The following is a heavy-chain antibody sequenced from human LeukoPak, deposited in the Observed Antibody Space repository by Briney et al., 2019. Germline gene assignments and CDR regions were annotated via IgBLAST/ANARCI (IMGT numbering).Heavy chain of an antibody. CDR3: ARGPPITMVRGGQWYYYMDV. D-gene: IGHD3-10*01. CDR2: INPSGGST. J-gene: IGHJ6*03. Sequence: ASVKVSCKASGYTFTRYYMHWVRQAPGQGLEWMGIINPSGGSTNYAQKFQGRVTMTRDTSTNTVYMELSSLRSEDTAVYYCARGPPITMVRGGQWYYYMDVWGKGTTVTISS. CDR1: GYTFTRYY. V-gene: IGHV1-46*01.